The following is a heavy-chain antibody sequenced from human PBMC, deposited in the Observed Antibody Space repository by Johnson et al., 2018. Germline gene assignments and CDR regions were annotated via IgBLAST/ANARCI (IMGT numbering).Heavy chain of an antibody. V-gene: IGHV3-30*18. CDR3: AKDGPADLDTNYYYYMDV. CDR2: ISYDGSNK. CDR1: GFTFSSYG. D-gene: IGHD3-3*01. J-gene: IGHJ6*03. Sequence: QVQLVQSGGGVVQPGRSLRLSCAASGFTFSSYGMHWVRQAPGKGLEWVAVISYDGSNKYYADSVKGRFTISRDNSKNTLYLQMNSLRAEDTAVYYCAKDGPADLDTNYYYYMDVWGKGTTVTVSS.